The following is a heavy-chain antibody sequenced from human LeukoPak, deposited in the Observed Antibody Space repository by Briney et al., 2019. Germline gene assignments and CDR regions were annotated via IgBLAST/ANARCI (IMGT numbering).Heavy chain of an antibody. Sequence: GGSLRLSCAASGFTFSSYSMNWVRQAPGKGLEWVSSISSSSSYIYYADSVKGRFTISRDNAKNSLYLQMNSLRAEDTAVYYCARALPGYSSGWYDYWGQGTLVTVSS. CDR1: GFTFSSYS. CDR3: ARALPGYSSGWYDY. D-gene: IGHD6-19*01. CDR2: ISSSSSYI. V-gene: IGHV3-21*01. J-gene: IGHJ4*02.